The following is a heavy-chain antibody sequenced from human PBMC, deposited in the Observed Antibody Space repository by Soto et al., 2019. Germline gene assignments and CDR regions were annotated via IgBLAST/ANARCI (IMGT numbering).Heavy chain of an antibody. CDR1: GGSISSYY. CDR3: ARVPTVSTYYYYDYMDV. Sequence: LSLTCTVSGGSISSYYWSWIRQPPGKGLEWIGYIYYSGSTNYNPSLKSRVTISVDTSKNQFSLKLSSVTAADTAVYYCARVPTVSTYYYYDYMDVCGKGTTVTVSS. CDR2: IYYSGST. D-gene: IGHD4-17*01. V-gene: IGHV4-59*01. J-gene: IGHJ6*03.